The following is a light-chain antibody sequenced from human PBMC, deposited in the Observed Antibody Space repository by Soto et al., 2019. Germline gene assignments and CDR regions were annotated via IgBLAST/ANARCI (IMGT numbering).Light chain of an antibody. Sequence: DIVMTQSPDSLAVSLGERATINFKSSQSVLYSSNNKNYLAWYQQKPGQPPKLLIYWASTRESGVPDRVSGSGSGTDFTLTISSLQAEDVAVYYCQQSYSTPYTFGQGTKLEIK. CDR1: QSVLYSSNNKNY. J-gene: IGKJ2*01. CDR3: QQSYSTPYT. CDR2: WAS. V-gene: IGKV4-1*01.